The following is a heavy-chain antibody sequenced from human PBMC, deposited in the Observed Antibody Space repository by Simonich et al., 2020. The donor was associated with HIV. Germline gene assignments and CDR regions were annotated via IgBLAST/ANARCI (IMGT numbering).Heavy chain of an antibody. D-gene: IGHD3-9*01. V-gene: IGHV1-2*02. Sequence: QVSLVQSGAEVKRPGASVKVSCKASGYSFTDYYIHWGRQAPGKGLGWMGWISPNSGATNYSRQFRGRVTLTRDTAISTAYMELSRPRSDDTAVYYCARAYYDTLTGYLYLDSWGQGTLVTVSS. J-gene: IGHJ4*02. CDR3: ARAYYDTLTGYLYLDS. CDR2: ISPNSGAT. CDR1: GYSFTDYY.